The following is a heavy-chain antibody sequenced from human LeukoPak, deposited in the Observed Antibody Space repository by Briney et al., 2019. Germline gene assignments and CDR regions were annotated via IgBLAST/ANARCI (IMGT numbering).Heavy chain of an antibody. CDR1: GGSFSTYY. V-gene: IGHV4-4*07. CDR2: ISTSGST. Sequence: SETLSLTCTVTGGSFSTYYWSWIRQPAGKGLEWIGHISTSGSTNYNPSLKSRVTMSVDTSKNHFSLKLSSVTAADTAVYYCAREVAVAGSGFDYWGQGTLVTVSS. CDR3: AREVAVAGSGFDY. J-gene: IGHJ4*02. D-gene: IGHD6-19*01.